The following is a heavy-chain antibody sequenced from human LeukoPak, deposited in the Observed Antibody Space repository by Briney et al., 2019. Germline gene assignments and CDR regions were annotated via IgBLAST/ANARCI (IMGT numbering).Heavy chain of an antibody. J-gene: IGHJ4*02. CDR3: AKDRGWQYADYETVAVEH. V-gene: IGHV1-69*01. D-gene: IGHD4-17*01. CDR2: IIPIFGTA. Sequence: SVNVSCKASGATFSSYAISWVRQAPGQGLEWMGGIIPIFGTANYAQKFQGRGTITADESTSTAYMELSSLRAEDTAVYYCAKDRGWQYADYETVAVEHWGQGTLVTVSS. CDR1: GATFSSYA.